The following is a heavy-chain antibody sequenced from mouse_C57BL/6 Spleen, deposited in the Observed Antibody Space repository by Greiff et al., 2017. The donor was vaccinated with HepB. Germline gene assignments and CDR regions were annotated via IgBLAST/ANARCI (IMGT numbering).Heavy chain of an antibody. J-gene: IGHJ1*03. CDR3: ARWARNLEIGYFDV. CDR2: IYPGDGDT. Sequence: QVQLQQSGPELVKPGASVKISCKASGYAFSSSWMNWVKQRPGKGLEWIGRIYPGDGDTNYNGKFKGKATLTADKSSSTAYMQLSSLTSEDSAVYVCARWARNLEIGYFDVWGTGTTVTVSS. CDR1: GYAFSSSW. V-gene: IGHV1-82*01. D-gene: IGHD3-1*01.